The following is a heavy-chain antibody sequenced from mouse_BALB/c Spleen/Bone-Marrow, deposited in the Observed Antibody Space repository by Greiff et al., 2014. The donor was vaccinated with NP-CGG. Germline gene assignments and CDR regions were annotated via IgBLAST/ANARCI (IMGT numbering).Heavy chain of an antibody. CDR1: GFTFSDYY. CDR2: ISDGGSYT. Sequence: EVQVVESGGGLVRPGGSLKLSCAASGFTFSDYYMYWVRQTPEKRLEWVATISDGGSYTYYPDSVKGRFTISRDIANNNLYLQMSSLKSEDTAMYYCARDRGVQGYAMDYWGQGTSVTVSS. J-gene: IGHJ4*01. V-gene: IGHV5-4*02. CDR3: ARDRGVQGYAMDY. D-gene: IGHD2-14*01.